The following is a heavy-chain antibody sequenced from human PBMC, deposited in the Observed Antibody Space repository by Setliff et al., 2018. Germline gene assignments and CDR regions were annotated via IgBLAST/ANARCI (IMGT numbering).Heavy chain of an antibody. CDR2: VLTTGST. V-gene: IGHV4-4*08. J-gene: IGHJ3*01. CDR3: ARPLEESFGGVRDSDAFDV. D-gene: IGHD3-16*01. Sequence: PSETLSLTCGVSGASISDSYWSWIRQPPGKGLEWIGHVLTTGSTNYNPSLKSRIAISADTSRDRFSLRVNSVTATDTAVYYCARPLEESFGGVRDSDAFDVWGQGTMVTVSS. CDR1: GASISDSY.